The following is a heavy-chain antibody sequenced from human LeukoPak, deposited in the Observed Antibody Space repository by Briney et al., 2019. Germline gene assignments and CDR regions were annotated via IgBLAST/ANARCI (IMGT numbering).Heavy chain of an antibody. V-gene: IGHV3-74*01. D-gene: IGHD1-14*01. CDR3: ARITPRYYMDV. J-gene: IGHJ6*03. Sequence: GGSLRLSCAASGFTFSSYWMHWVRQAPGKGLVWVSRINSDGSSTSYADSVKGRFTISRDNAKNSLYLQMNSLRAEDTAVYYCARITPRYYMDVWGKGTTVTISS. CDR2: INSDGSST. CDR1: GFTFSSYW.